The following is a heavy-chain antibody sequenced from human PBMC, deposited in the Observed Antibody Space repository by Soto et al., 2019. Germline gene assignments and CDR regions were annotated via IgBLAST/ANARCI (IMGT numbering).Heavy chain of an antibody. J-gene: IGHJ4*02. V-gene: IGHV4-59*01. D-gene: IGHD1-26*01. CDR2: IYYSGST. CDR3: ARRYGGNFVY. CDR1: GGSISSYY. Sequence: QVQLQESGPGLVKPSETLSLTCTVSGGSISSYYWSWIRQPPGKGLEWIGDIYYSGSTNYNPSLKSRVTISVDTSKNQFSLQLSSVTAADTAVYYCARRYGGNFVYWGQGTLVTVSS.